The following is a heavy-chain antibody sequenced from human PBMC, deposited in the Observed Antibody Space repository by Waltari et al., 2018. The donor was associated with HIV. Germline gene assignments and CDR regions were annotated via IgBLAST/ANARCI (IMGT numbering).Heavy chain of an antibody. D-gene: IGHD4-17*01. CDR2: IKSDRSVT. Sequence: EVQVVESGGGLVQPGGSLRLSCAASGFTFSKYLMHWVRQVPGQGLVWVSRIKSDRSVTYYADSVKGRFSISRDNAKNTLFLQMNRLRVEDTAVYYCVKGNDYGGPEVWGQGTLVTVSS. CDR1: GFTFSKYL. CDR3: VKGNDYGGPEV. V-gene: IGHV3-74*01. J-gene: IGHJ4*02.